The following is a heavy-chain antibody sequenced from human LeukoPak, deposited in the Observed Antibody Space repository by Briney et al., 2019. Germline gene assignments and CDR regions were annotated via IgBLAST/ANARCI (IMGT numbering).Heavy chain of an antibody. CDR1: GGSIRSCSYY. CDR2: IYYSGST. V-gene: IGHV4-39*01. Sequence: PSETLSLTCTVSGGSIRSCSYYWGWIRQPPGKGLEWIGSIYYSGSTYYNPSLESRVTISVDTSKNQFSLKLSSVTAADTAVYYCARSSPNGSGIYYRRVFDPWGQGTLVTVSS. J-gene: IGHJ5*02. CDR3: ARSSPNGSGIYYRRVFDP. D-gene: IGHD3-10*01.